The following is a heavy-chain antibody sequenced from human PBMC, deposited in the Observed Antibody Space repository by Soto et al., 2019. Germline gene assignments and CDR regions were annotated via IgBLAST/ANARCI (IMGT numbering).Heavy chain of an antibody. CDR1: GFTFSSYA. J-gene: IGHJ4*02. Sequence: QVQLVESGGGVVQPGRSLRLSCAASGFTFSSYAMHWVRQAPGKGLEWVAVISYDGSNKYYTDSVKGRFTISRDNSKNAXYLQMNSLRAEDTAVYYCAREVSGYRSGWHRHFDYWGQGTLVTVSS. CDR2: ISYDGSNK. V-gene: IGHV3-30-3*01. D-gene: IGHD6-19*01. CDR3: AREVSGYRSGWHRHFDY.